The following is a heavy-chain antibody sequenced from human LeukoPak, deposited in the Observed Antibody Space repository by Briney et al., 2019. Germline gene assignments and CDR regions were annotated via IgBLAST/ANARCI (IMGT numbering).Heavy chain of an antibody. D-gene: IGHD1-26*01. Sequence: PGGSLRLSCAASGFTFSSYWMSWVRQAPGKGLEWVANIKQDGSEKYYVDSVKGRFTISRDNAKNSLYLQMNSLRAEDTAVYYCARDWGSGSYPSDYWGQGTLVTVSS. CDR2: IKQDGSEK. V-gene: IGHV3-7*01. CDR3: ARDWGSGSYPSDY. J-gene: IGHJ4*02. CDR1: GFTFSSYW.